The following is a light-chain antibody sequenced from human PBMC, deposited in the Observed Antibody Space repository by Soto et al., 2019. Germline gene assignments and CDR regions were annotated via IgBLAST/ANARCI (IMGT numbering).Light chain of an antibody. J-gene: IGKJ2*01. CDR2: AAS. CDR3: QQTYSTPYT. Sequence: DIQMTQSPSSLSASVGDRVTITSRASQSISSYLNWCQQKPGKAPKFLIYAASSLQSGVPSRFSGSGSGTDFTLTISSLQPEDFATYYCQQTYSTPYTFGQGTKLEIK. V-gene: IGKV1-39*01. CDR1: QSISSY.